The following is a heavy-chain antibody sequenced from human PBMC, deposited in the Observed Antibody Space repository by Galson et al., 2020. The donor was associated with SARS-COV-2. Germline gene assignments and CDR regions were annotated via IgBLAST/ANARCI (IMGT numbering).Heavy chain of an antibody. CDR2: INHSEGT. V-gene: IGHV4-34*01. CDR1: GESFNDYY. CDR3: VRGEYTHGFDH. Sequence: SETLSLTCAVYGESFNDYYWTWIRQSPGKGLEWIGEINHSEGTNYNTSLKSRVTISQNGSANQFSLKLTSVTAADTAVYYCVRGEYTHGFDHWGEGTLVTVSS. D-gene: IGHD2-2*02. J-gene: IGHJ4*02.